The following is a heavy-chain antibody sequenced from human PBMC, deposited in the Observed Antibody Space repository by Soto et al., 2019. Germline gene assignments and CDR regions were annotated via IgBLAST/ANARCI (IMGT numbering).Heavy chain of an antibody. D-gene: IGHD2-21*02. V-gene: IGHV4-39*01. CDR3: ARPARQGMVTGDY. J-gene: IGHJ4*02. Sequence: QLQLQESGPGLVKPSETLSLTCIVSGGSIISSSYYWGWIRQPPGKGLEWIGNVFYTGGPNYNPFCKGRFTISLDTSKNQFSLKLSSVTAGDTAVYYCARPARQGMVTGDYWGQGTLVIVSS. CDR2: VFYTGGP. CDR1: GGSIISSSYY.